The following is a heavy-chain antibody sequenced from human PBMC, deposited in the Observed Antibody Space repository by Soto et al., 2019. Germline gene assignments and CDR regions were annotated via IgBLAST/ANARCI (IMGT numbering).Heavy chain of an antibody. D-gene: IGHD3-9*01. CDR1: GFTFSSYA. CDR2: ISGSGGST. Sequence: LRLSCAASGFTFSSYAMSWVRQAPGKGLEWVSAISGSGGSTYYADSVKGRFTISRDNSKNTLYLQMNSLRAEDTAVYYCAKDFGHYDILTGYPTFGSWGQGILVTVSS. J-gene: IGHJ4*02. V-gene: IGHV3-23*01. CDR3: AKDFGHYDILTGYPTFGS.